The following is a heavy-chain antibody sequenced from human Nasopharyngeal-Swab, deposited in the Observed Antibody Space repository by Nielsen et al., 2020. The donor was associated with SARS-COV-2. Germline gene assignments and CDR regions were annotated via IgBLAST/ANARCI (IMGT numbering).Heavy chain of an antibody. CDR2: IYYSGST. CDR3: ARAEGHYDSSGYYRPALFDY. J-gene: IGHJ4*02. Sequence: WIRQPPRKGLEWIGYIYYSGSTNYNPSLKSRVTISVDTSKNQFSLKLSSVTAADTAVYYCARAEGHYDSSGYYRPALFDYWGQGTLVTVSS. D-gene: IGHD3-22*01. V-gene: IGHV4-59*01.